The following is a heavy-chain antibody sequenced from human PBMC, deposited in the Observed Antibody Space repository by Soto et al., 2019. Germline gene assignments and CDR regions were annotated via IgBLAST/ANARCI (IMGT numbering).Heavy chain of an antibody. CDR2: ISWNSGSI. CDR3: AKDAGSAAPGYYYYMDV. CDR1: GFTFSSYA. V-gene: IGHV3-9*01. Sequence: GGSLRLSCAASGFTFSSYAMSWVRQAPGKGLEWVSGISWNSGSIGYADSVKGRFTISRDNAKNTLYLQMNSLRAEDTALYYCAKDAGSAAPGYYYYMDVWRKGTTVTVSS. D-gene: IGHD6-25*01. J-gene: IGHJ6*03.